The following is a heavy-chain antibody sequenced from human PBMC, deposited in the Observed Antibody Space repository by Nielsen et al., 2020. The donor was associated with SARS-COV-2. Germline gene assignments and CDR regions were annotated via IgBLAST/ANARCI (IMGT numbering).Heavy chain of an antibody. CDR1: GFTFSSYG. D-gene: IGHD6-19*01. CDR2: IWYDGSNK. CDR3: ARDRQGGGGWRKDKPNWFDP. V-gene: IGHV3-33*01. J-gene: IGHJ5*02. Sequence: GESLKISCAASGFTFSSYGMHWVRQAPGKGLEWVAVIWYDGSNKYYADSVKGRFTISRDNSKNTLYLQMNSLRAEDTAVYYCARDRQGGGGWRKDKPNWFDPWGQGTLVTVSS.